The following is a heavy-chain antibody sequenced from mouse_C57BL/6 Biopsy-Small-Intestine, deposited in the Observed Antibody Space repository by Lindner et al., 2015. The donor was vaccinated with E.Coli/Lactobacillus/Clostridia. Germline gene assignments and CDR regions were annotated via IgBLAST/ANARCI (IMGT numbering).Heavy chain of an antibody. D-gene: IGHD2-3*01. CDR3: ARFSTYDFWSGYYPLVF. J-gene: IGHJ4*01. V-gene: IGHV1-55*01. Sequence: SVKVSCKASGYTFSSYGITWVRQAPGQGLEWMGWISAHSGNTDYAQKFQGRVTMTTDTSTSTAYMELRGLRSDDTAVYYCARFSTYDFWSGYYPLVFWGQGTLVTVSS. CDR2: ISAHSGNT. CDR1: GYTFSSYG.